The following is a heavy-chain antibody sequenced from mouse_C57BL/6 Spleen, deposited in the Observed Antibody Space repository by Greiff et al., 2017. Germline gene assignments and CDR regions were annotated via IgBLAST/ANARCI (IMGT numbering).Heavy chain of an antibody. V-gene: IGHV1-52*01. CDR1: GYTFTSYW. CDR3: ARGPFYYGNYVWYFDV. CDR2: IDPSDSET. J-gene: IGHJ1*03. D-gene: IGHD2-1*01. Sequence: VQLQQPGAELVRPGSSVKLSCKASGYTFTSYWMHWVKQRPIQGLEWIGNIDPSDSETHYNQKFKDKATLTVDKSSSTAYMQLSSLTSEDSAVYYCARGPFYYGNYVWYFDVWGTGTTVTVSS.